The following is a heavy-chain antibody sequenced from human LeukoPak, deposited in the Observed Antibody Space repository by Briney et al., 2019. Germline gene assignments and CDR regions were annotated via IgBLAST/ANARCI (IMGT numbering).Heavy chain of an antibody. Sequence: AGGSLRLSCAASGFTFENYGMSWVRQAPGKGLEWVSVIKWNGGSTGYADSVKGRFTISRDSAKNSLYLQMNSLRAEDTALYYCARVSQCPCGGYYFVYWGQGTLVTVSS. J-gene: IGHJ4*02. CDR1: GFTFENYG. CDR2: IKWNGGST. D-gene: IGHD2-2*01. CDR3: ARVSQCPCGGYYFVY. V-gene: IGHV3-20*04.